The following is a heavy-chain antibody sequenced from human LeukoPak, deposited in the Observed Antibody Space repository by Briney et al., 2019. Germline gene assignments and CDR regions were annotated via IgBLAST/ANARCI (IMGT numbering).Heavy chain of an antibody. CDR3: ARERWDPRKDGYHAFDI. Sequence: ASETLSLTCTVSGFSISSGYYWGWIRQPPGKGLEWIGSLYHSGSTYYNPSLKSRVTISVDTSKNQFSLKLSSVTAADTAVYYCARERWDPRKDGYHAFDIWGQGTMVTVSS. CDR1: GFSISSGYY. V-gene: IGHV4-38-2*02. D-gene: IGHD5-24*01. J-gene: IGHJ3*02. CDR2: LYHSGST.